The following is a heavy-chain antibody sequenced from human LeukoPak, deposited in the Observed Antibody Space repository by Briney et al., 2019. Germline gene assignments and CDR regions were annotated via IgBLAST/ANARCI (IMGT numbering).Heavy chain of an antibody. V-gene: IGHV1-2*02. D-gene: IGHD6-19*01. J-gene: IGHJ3*01. CDR2: INPNSGAT. CDR3: ARDQYSSGSYLF. Sequence: ASVTVSCKTSGYSFSAYYIHWVRQAPGQGLEWMGWINPNSGATIHAQKFQGRVTMTRDTSISTAYMDLSRLTSDDTAVYYCARDQYSSGSYLFWGRGTMVTVSS. CDR1: GYSFSAYY.